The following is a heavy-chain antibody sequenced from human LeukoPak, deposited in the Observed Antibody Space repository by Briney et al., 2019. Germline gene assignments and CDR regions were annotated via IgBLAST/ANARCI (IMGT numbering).Heavy chain of an antibody. J-gene: IGHJ3*02. CDR1: GGSFSGYY. V-gene: IGHV4-34*01. CDR3: ARDLLSSPVAFDI. D-gene: IGHD6-13*01. CDR2: INHSGST. Sequence: SETLSLTCAVYGGSFSGYYWSWIRQPPGKGLEWIGEINHSGSTNYNPSLKSRVTISVDTSKNQFSLKLSSVTAADTAVYYCARDLLSSPVAFDIWGQGTMVTVSS.